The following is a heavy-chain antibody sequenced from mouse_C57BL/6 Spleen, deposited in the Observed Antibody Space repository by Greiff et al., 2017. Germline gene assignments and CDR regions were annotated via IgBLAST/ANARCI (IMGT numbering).Heavy chain of an antibody. Sequence: VQLVESGAELVKPGASVKISCKASGYAFSSYWMNWVKQRPGKGLEWIGQIYPGDGDTNYNGKFKGKATLTADKSSSTAYMQLSSLTSEDSAVYFCARWGVATPFAYWGQGTLVTVSA. V-gene: IGHV1-80*01. J-gene: IGHJ3*01. CDR3: ARWGVATPFAY. CDR1: GYAFSSYW. D-gene: IGHD1-1*01. CDR2: IYPGDGDT.